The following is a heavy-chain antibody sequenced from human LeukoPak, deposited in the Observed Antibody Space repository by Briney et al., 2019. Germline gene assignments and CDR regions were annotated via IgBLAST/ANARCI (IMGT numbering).Heavy chain of an antibody. J-gene: IGHJ4*02. CDR3: ARDSPFWLAAIPDY. Sequence: GGSLRLSCAASGFTFSSYSMNWVRQAPGKGLEWVSYISSSSSTIYYADSVKGRFTISRDNAKNSLYLQMNSLRAEDTAVYYCARDSPFWLAAIPDYWGQGTLVTVSS. CDR2: ISSSSSTI. V-gene: IGHV3-48*01. D-gene: IGHD2-21*02. CDR1: GFTFSSYS.